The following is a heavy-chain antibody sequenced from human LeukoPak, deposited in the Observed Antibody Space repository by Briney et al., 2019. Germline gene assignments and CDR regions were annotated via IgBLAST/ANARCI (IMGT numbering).Heavy chain of an antibody. CDR2: ISGSGDNT. Sequence: PGGSLRLSCAASGYTFTSYSMSWVRQAPGKGLEWVSGISGSGDNTYYADSVKGRFTISRDNSKNTLYVQVNSLGTEDTAAYYCAKDLTLFDYWGQGTLVTVSS. J-gene: IGHJ4*02. V-gene: IGHV3-23*01. CDR3: AKDLTLFDY. CDR1: GYTFTSYS.